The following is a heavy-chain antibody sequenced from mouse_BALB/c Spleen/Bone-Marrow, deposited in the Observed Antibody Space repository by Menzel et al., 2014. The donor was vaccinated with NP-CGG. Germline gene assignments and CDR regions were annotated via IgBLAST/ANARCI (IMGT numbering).Heavy chain of an antibody. Sequence: EVKLMESGGGLVKLGGSLKLSCAASGFTFSSYYMSWVRQTPEKRLELVAAINSNSGSTYYPDTVKGRFTISRDNAKNTLYLQMSSLKSEDTALYYGARRKVRWVAMDYWGQGTSVTVSS. J-gene: IGHJ4*01. D-gene: IGHD2-14*01. CDR1: GFTFSSYY. CDR3: ARRKVRWVAMDY. V-gene: IGHV5-6-2*01. CDR2: INSNSGST.